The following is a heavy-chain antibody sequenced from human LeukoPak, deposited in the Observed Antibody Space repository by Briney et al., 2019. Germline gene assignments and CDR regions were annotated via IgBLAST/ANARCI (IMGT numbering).Heavy chain of an antibody. CDR3: ARELSEAAPL. D-gene: IGHD3-16*02. CDR2: VSSGGYV. V-gene: IGHV3-21*01. J-gene: IGHJ4*02. Sequence: PGGSLRLPCEASGFTFSRHTMNWVRQAPGKGLEWVSSVSSGGYVYYAESLKGRFTVSRDNAGNSLSLQMNSLRAEDTAIYYCARELSEAAPLWGQGTLVTVSS. CDR1: GFTFSRHT.